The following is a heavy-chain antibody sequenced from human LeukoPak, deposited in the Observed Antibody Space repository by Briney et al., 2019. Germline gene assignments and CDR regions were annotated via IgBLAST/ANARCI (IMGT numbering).Heavy chain of an antibody. D-gene: IGHD6-13*01. CDR1: GYPFSAHF. Sequence: ASVRVSCKASGYPFSAHFLNWVRQAPGQGLEWMGNIDTTTGNPRYAQDFTGRFVFSLDTSVSTAYLQISSLKAEDTAVYYCARDFSSSNWYRDDTFDIWGQGTMVTVSS. J-gene: IGHJ3*02. CDR2: IDTTTGNP. CDR3: ARDFSSSNWYRDDTFDI. V-gene: IGHV7-4-1*02.